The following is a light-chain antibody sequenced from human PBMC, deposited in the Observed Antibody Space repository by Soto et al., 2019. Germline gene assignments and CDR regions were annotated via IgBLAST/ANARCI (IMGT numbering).Light chain of an antibody. V-gene: IGLV2-14*01. Sequence: QSALTQPASVSGSPGQSITISCTGTTSDVGGYNYVSWFQQYPGKAPKLKIYEVSNRPSGVSNRFSGSKSGNTASLTISDLQAEDEADYYCTSYTSSSTWVFGGGTKLPVL. CDR2: EVS. J-gene: IGLJ3*02. CDR3: TSYTSSSTWV. CDR1: TSDVGGYNY.